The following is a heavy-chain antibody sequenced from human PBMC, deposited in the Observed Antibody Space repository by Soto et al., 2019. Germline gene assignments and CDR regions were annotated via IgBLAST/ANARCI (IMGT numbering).Heavy chain of an antibody. J-gene: IGHJ4*02. CDR1: GFSFSSYG. Sequence: GGSLRLSCAASGFSFSSYGMHWGSQAAGKGLEWVAVTSYDRSNKYYADSVEGRFTISSDNSNNTLYLQMNSLRAEDTAVYYCAKSLRVTAICDYWGQGTLVTVS. CDR3: AKSLRVTAICDY. V-gene: IGHV3-30*18. CDR2: TSYDRSNK. D-gene: IGHD2-21*02.